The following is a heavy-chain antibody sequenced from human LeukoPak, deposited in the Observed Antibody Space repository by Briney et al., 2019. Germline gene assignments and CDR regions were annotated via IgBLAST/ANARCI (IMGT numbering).Heavy chain of an antibody. V-gene: IGHV3-15*01. CDR3: AKGGLGGYNAVFDY. Sequence: GGSLRLSCAASGFTFSNAWMSWVRQAPGKGLEWVGRIKSKTDGGTTDYAAPVKGRFTISRDDSKNTLYLQMNSLKTEDTAVYYCAKGGLGGYNAVFDYWGQGTLVTVSS. CDR2: IKSKTDGGTT. J-gene: IGHJ4*02. D-gene: IGHD5-24*01. CDR1: GFTFSNAW.